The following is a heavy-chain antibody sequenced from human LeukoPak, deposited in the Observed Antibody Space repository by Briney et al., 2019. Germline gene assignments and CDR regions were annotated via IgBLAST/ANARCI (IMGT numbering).Heavy chain of an antibody. CDR1: GFTFSNFA. CDR2: ISGNGGAT. CDR3: AKGSGSPYYFDY. D-gene: IGHD3-10*01. Sequence: GGSLRLSCAASGFTFSNFAMSWVRQAPGKGLECVSLISGNGGATHYADSVKGRFTISRDNSKSTLYLQMNSLRADDTAVYYCAKGSGSPYYFDYWGQGTLVTVSS. V-gene: IGHV3-23*01. J-gene: IGHJ4*02.